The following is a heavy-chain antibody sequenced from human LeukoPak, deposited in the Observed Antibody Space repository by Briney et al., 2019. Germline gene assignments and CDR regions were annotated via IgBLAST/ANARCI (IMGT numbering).Heavy chain of an antibody. CDR1: GGSISSYY. CDR3: ARGVYIAAAQYGY. CDR2: IYYSGTT. Sequence: PSETLSLICTVSGGSISSYYWNWIRQPPGKGLEWIGYIYYSGTTNYNPSLKSRVTISVDTSKNQFSLKLSSVTAADTAVYYCARGVYIAAAQYGYWGQGTLVTVSS. J-gene: IGHJ4*02. V-gene: IGHV4-59*01. D-gene: IGHD6-13*01.